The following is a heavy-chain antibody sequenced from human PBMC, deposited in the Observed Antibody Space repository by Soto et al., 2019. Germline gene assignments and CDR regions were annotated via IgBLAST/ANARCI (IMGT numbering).Heavy chain of an antibody. J-gene: IGHJ4*02. CDR1: GATFSSYA. CDR3: VRVVAIPGSPDN. D-gene: IGHD2-15*01. V-gene: IGHV1-69*14. CDR2: IVPTVDTS. Sequence: QVQLVQSGAEVRQPASSVKVSCKTSGATFSSYAITWVRQAPGQGLEWMGGIVPTVDTSTYAQKFQGRVKITADKFTNTDYMELSSLRSDDTGVYYCVRVVAIPGSPDNWGQGTLVTV.